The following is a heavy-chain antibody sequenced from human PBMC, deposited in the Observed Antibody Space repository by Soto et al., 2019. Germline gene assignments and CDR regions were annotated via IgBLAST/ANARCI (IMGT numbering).Heavy chain of an antibody. V-gene: IGHV3-53*01. J-gene: IGHJ6*01. D-gene: IGHD6-6*01. CDR1: GFTVSSNY. Sequence: GGSLRLSCAASGFTVSSNYMSWVRQAPGKGLEWVSVIYSGGSTYYADSVKGRFTISRDNSKNTLYLQMNSLRAEDTAVYYCAREWVVIAARNHPTTTLTRPLNCNRRNVWGRGPTF. CDR2: IYSGGST. CDR3: AREWVVIAARNHPTTTLTRPLNCNRRNV.